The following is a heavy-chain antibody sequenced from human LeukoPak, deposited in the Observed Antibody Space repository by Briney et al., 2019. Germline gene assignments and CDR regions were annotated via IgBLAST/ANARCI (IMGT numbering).Heavy chain of an antibody. Sequence: GGSLRLSCTASGFTFGDYAMSWFRQAPGKGLEWVGFIRSKAYGGTTEYAASVKGRFTISRDDSKSIAYLQMNSLRAEDTALHYCAKDHDYGDYADTNWFDPWGQGTLVTVSS. J-gene: IGHJ5*02. V-gene: IGHV3-49*03. CDR3: AKDHDYGDYADTNWFDP. D-gene: IGHD4-17*01. CDR2: IRSKAYGGTT. CDR1: GFTFGDYA.